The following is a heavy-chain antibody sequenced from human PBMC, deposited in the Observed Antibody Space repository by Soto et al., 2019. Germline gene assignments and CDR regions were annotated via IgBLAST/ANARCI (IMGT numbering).Heavy chain of an antibody. CDR1: GYTFTSYY. CDR2: INPSGGST. Sequence: ASVKVSCKASGYTFTSYYMHWVRQAPGQGLEWMGIINPSGGSTSYAQKFQGRVTMTRDTSTSTVYMGLSSLRSEDTAVYYCARDSIAAAGDYYYGMDVWGQGTTVTVSS. CDR3: ARDSIAAAGDYYYGMDV. V-gene: IGHV1-46*01. J-gene: IGHJ6*02. D-gene: IGHD6-13*01.